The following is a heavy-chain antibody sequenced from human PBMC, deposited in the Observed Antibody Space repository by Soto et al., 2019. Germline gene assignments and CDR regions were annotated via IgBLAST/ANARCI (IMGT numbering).Heavy chain of an antibody. D-gene: IGHD6-13*01. CDR3: AGGAAADYFDY. CDR2: IYSSGST. J-gene: IGHJ4*02. V-gene: IGHV4-4*07. Sequence: ETLSLTCTVSSGPIITYYWSWIWQPAGKGLEWIGRIYSSGSTLYNPSLKSRVTMSVDTSKKQISLKLNSVTAADTAVYYCAGGAAADYFDYWGQGTLVTVSS. CDR1: SGPIITYY.